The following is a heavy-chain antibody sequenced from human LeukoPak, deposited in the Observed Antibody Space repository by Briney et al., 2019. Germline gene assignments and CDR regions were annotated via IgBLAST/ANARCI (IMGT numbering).Heavy chain of an antibody. Sequence: GGSLRLSCAASGFTVSTNCMTWVRQAPGKGLEWVSGIRGNGGGTYYADSVKGRFTTSRDNSKNTLYLQMNSLRVGDTAVYYCAKSFGYSRSWFDNWGQGTLVTVSS. J-gene: IGHJ4*02. D-gene: IGHD6-13*01. CDR1: GFTVSTNC. CDR2: IRGNGGGT. V-gene: IGHV3-23*01. CDR3: AKSFGYSRSWFDN.